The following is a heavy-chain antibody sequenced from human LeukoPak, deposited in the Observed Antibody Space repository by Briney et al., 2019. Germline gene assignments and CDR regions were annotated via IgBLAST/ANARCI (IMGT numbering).Heavy chain of an antibody. V-gene: IGHV1-2*02. CDR1: EYTFPSHY. Sequence: GASVKVSCKISEYTFPSHYTHSPRHAPGQGLEWMGWIDPNSGGTKYTEEFQGRVSMTRDTSITTAYMELSRLKYDDTAVYYCARDLDRREHLADSYYYMDMSGQGASVTVSS. J-gene: IGHJ6*03. CDR3: ARDLDRREHLADSYYYMDM. D-gene: IGHD1-26*01. CDR2: IDPNSGGT.